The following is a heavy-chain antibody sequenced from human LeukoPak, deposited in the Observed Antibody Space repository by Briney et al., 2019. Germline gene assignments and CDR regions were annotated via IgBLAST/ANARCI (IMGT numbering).Heavy chain of an antibody. D-gene: IGHD6-13*01. CDR3: AKPAPAYSRSWYRGMDV. Sequence: GGSLRLSCAASGFTFSSYAMSWVRQAPGKGLEWVSAISGSGGSTYYADSVKGRFTISRDNSKNTLYLQMNSLRAEDTAVYFCAKPAPAYSRSWYRGMDVWGQGTTVTVS. CDR2: ISGSGGST. V-gene: IGHV3-23*01. CDR1: GFTFSSYA. J-gene: IGHJ6*02.